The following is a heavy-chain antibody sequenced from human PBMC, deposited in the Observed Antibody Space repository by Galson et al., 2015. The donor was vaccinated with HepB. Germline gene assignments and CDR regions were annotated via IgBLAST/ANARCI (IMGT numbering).Heavy chain of an antibody. CDR1: GYTFTSYG. Sequence: SVKVSCKTSGYTFTSYGINWVRQAPGQGLEWMGWINTNTGNPTYAQGFTGRFVFSLDTSVSTAYLQISSLKAEDTAVYYCARSNLGYSGSYWDTFDYWGQGTLVTVSP. CDR2: INTNTGNP. D-gene: IGHD1-26*01. CDR3: ARSNLGYSGSYWDTFDY. J-gene: IGHJ4*02. V-gene: IGHV7-4-1*02.